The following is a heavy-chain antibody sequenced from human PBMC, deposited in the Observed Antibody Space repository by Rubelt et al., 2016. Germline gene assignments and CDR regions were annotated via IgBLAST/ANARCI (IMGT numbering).Heavy chain of an antibody. J-gene: IGHJ3*02. D-gene: IGHD3-10*01. CDR3: AENYGAFDI. CDR2: INHSGST. Sequence: QVQLQQWGAGLLKPSETLSLTCAVYGGSFSGYYWSWIRQPPGKGLEWIGEINHSGSTNYNPSLKMRVTISVETSKNQFSLKLSSVTAADTAVYYCAENYGAFDIWGQGTMVTVSS. V-gene: IGHV4-34*01. CDR1: GGSFSGYY.